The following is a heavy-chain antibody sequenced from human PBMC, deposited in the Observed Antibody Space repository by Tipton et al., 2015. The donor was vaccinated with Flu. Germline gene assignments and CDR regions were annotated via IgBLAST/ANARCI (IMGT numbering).Heavy chain of an antibody. CDR3: ARDGTYGDYLLDY. V-gene: IGHV4-59*01. CDR1: GGSISSYY. J-gene: IGHJ4*02. CDR2: IYYSGST. Sequence: TLSLTCTVSGGSISSYYWSWIRQPPGKGLEWIGYIYYSGSTNYNPSLKSRVTISVDTSKNQFSLKLSSVTAADTAVYYCARDGTYGDYLLDYWGQGTLVTVSS. D-gene: IGHD4-17*01.